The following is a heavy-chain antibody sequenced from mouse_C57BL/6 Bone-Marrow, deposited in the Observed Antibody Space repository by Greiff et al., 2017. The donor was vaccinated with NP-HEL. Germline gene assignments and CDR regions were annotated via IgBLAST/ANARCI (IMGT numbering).Heavy chain of an antibody. Sequence: EVKLVESGGGLVQPGGSMKLSCVASGFTFSNYWMNWVRQSPEKGLEWVAQIRLKSDNYATHYAESVKGRFTISRDDSKSSVYLQMNNLRAEDTGIYYCTEGIYYGPYWYFDVWGTGTTVTVSS. CDR1: GFTFSNYW. V-gene: IGHV6-3*01. D-gene: IGHD2-1*01. J-gene: IGHJ1*03. CDR3: TEGIYYGPYWYFDV. CDR2: IRLKSDNYAT.